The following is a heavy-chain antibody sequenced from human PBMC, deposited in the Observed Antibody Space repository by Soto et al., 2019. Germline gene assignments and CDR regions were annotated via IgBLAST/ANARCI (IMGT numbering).Heavy chain of an antibody. CDR3: ASTTDFYYYDSSGYRYNWFDP. D-gene: IGHD3-22*01. CDR1: GYTFTGYY. Sequence: ASVKVSCKASGYTFTGYYMHWVRQAPGQGLEWMGWINPNSGGTNYAQKFQGRVTMTRDTSISTAYMELSRLRSDDTAVYYCASTTDFYYYDSSGYRYNWFDPWGQGTLVTVS. J-gene: IGHJ5*02. V-gene: IGHV1-2*02. CDR2: INPNSGGT.